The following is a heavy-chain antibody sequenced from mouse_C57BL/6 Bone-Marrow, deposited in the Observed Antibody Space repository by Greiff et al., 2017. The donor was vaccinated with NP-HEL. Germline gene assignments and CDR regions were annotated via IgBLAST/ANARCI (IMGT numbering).Heavy chain of an antibody. Sequence: VQLQESGAELARPGASVKLSCKASGYTFTSYGISWVKQRTGQGLEWIGEIYPRSGNTYYNEKFKGKATLTADKSSSTAYMELRSLTSEDSAVYFCARFEAIYSNYFDYWGQGTTLTVSS. CDR2: IYPRSGNT. D-gene: IGHD2-5*01. V-gene: IGHV1-81*01. J-gene: IGHJ2*01. CDR3: ARFEAIYSNYFDY. CDR1: GYTFTSYG.